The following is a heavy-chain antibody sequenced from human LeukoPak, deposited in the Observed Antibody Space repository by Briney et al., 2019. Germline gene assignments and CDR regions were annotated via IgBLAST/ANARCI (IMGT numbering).Heavy chain of an antibody. J-gene: IGHJ5*02. Sequence: PGGSLRLSCAASGFTFSDYYMSWIRQAPGKGVEWISYISSSGSTVYYADSVKGRFTISRDNAKNSLYLQMNSLRAADTAVYYCARDPTIPYCSGDYCYPYIWFDPWGQGALVTVSS. CDR3: ARDPTIPYCSGDYCYPYIWFDP. CDR2: ISSSGSTV. D-gene: IGHD2-15*01. V-gene: IGHV3-11*04. CDR1: GFTFSDYY.